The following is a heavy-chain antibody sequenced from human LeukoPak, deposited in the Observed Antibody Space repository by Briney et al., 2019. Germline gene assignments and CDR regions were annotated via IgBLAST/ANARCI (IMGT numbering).Heavy chain of an antibody. V-gene: IGHV1-69*13. CDR2: IIPIFGTA. CDR3: ARVRDCSSTSCYGDFRY. J-gene: IGHJ4*02. D-gene: IGHD2-2*01. Sequence: ASVKVSCKASGGTFSSYAISWVRQAPGQGLEWIGGIIPIFGTANYAQKFQGRVTITADESTSTAYMELSSLRSEDTAVYYCARVRDCSSTSCYGDFRYWGQGTLVTVSS. CDR1: GGTFSSYA.